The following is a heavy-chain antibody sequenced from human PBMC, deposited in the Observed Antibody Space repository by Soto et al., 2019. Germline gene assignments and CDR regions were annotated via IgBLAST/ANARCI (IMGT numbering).Heavy chain of an antibody. V-gene: IGHV3-23*01. D-gene: IGHD3-16*02. Sequence: GGSLRLSCAASGFTFSSYAMSWVRQAPGKGLEWVSAISGSGGSTYYADSAKGRFTISRDNSKNTLYLQMNSLRAEDTAVYYCARYRGITFGGVIAPDAFDIWGQGTMVTVS. CDR1: GFTFSSYA. CDR2: ISGSGGST. CDR3: ARYRGITFGGVIAPDAFDI. J-gene: IGHJ3*02.